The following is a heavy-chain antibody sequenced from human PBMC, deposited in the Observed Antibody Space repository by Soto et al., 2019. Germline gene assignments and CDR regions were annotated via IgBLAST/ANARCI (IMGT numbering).Heavy chain of an antibody. CDR3: GRSYCRDGVSCNGFDA. Sequence: QVQLQESGPGLVKPSETLSLTCTVSGGSMSSYYWSWIRQPPGKGLEWIGYISYSGRTKYNSSLKSRVIISVDTSKNQFSLKLTSVTAADTAVYYCGRSYCRDGVSCNGFDAWGQGTLVTVPS. CDR2: ISYSGRT. V-gene: IGHV4-59*01. J-gene: IGHJ5*02. D-gene: IGHD2-15*01. CDR1: GGSMSSYY.